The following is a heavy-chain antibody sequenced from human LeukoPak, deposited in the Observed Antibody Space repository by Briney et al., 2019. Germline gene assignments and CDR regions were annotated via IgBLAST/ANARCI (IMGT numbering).Heavy chain of an antibody. V-gene: IGHV1-2*02. CDR2: INPTSGGT. Sequence: ASVKVSCKASGYTFTSYDINWVRQATGQGLERMGWINPTSGGTNYAQKFQGRVTMTRDTSISTAYMELSRLRSDDTAVYYCARTYRVNRDYDFDIWGQGTMVTISS. D-gene: IGHD3-16*01. J-gene: IGHJ3*02. CDR1: GYTFTSYD. CDR3: ARTYRVNRDYDFDI.